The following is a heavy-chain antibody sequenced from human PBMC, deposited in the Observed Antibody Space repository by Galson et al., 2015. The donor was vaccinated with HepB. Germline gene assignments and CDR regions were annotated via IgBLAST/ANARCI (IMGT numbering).Heavy chain of an antibody. CDR2: ISGRGGST. Sequence: SLRLSCATSGFTFSSFAMNWVRQTPGKGLEWVSTISGRGGSTYYADSVKGRFTISRDNSNNKLYLQMNSLRAEDTAIYYCAKEYSYGSAYYFYGMDVWGLGTTVTVSS. D-gene: IGHD5-18*01. V-gene: IGHV3-23*01. CDR3: AKEYSYGSAYYFYGMDV. J-gene: IGHJ6*02. CDR1: GFTFSSFA.